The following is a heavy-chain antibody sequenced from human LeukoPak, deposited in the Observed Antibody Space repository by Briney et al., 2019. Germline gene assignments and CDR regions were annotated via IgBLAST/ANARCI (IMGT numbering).Heavy chain of an antibody. Sequence: ASVKVTCKASGYTFTSYYMHWVRQAPGQRPEWMGWINSGNSNTKYDQKFQGRVTITRDTSANTAYMELSSLRSEDTAVYYCAREQWLGSFYYYYYSLDVWGQGTTVTVSS. J-gene: IGHJ6*02. CDR2: INSGNSNT. V-gene: IGHV1-3*04. D-gene: IGHD6-19*01. CDR3: AREQWLGSFYYYYYSLDV. CDR1: GYTFTSYY.